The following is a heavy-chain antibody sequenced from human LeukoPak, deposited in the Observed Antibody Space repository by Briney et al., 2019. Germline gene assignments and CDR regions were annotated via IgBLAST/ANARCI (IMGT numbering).Heavy chain of an antibody. CDR1: GGTFGSYA. J-gene: IGHJ6*03. CDR3: ARAPFEYCSSTSCYLYYYYYYMDV. CDR2: IIPIFGTA. V-gene: IGHV1-69*05. D-gene: IGHD2-2*01. Sequence: ASVKVSCKASGGTFGSYAISWVRQAPGQGLEWMGGIIPIFGTANYAQKFQGRVTITTDESTSTAYMELSSLRSEDTAVYYCARAPFEYCSSTSCYLYYYYYYMDVWGKGTTVTVSS.